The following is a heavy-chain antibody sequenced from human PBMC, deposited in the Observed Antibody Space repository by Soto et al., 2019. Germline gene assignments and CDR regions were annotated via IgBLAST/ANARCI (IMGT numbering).Heavy chain of an antibody. CDR2: ISWNSNTI. D-gene: IGHD6-19*01. CDR1: GFTFDDYA. J-gene: IGHJ4*02. CDR3: ARTSGVGDSSLPTFSF. V-gene: IGHV3-9*01. Sequence: GGSLRLSCAASGFTFDDYAMHWVRQAPGKGLEWVSGISWNSNTIAYADSVKGRFTISRDNAKNSLYLQMNSLRAEDTAFYYCARTSGVGDSSLPTFSFWGQGTLVTGS.